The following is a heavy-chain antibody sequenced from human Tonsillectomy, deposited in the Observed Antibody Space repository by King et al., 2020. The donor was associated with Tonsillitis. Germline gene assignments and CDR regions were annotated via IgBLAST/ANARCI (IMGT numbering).Heavy chain of an antibody. D-gene: IGHD2-2*02. V-gene: IGHV3-53*01. Sequence: VQLVESGGGLIQPGGSLRLSCAASGFTVSSNYMSWVRQAPGKGLEWVSVIYSGGSTYYADSVKCRFPLSRDNSKRTLYLQMNSLRAEDTAVYYCARGYCSSTSCYIPRWFDPWGQGTLVTVSS. CDR2: IYSGGST. CDR3: ARGYCSSTSCYIPRWFDP. CDR1: GFTVSSNY. J-gene: IGHJ5*02.